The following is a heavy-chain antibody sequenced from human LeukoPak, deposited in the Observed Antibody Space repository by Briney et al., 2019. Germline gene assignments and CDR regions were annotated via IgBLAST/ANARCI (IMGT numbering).Heavy chain of an antibody. CDR3: AKDNYDSSGYYFGNLYY. V-gene: IGHV3-23*01. Sequence: GGSLRLSCAASGFTFSSYAMSWVRQAPGKGLEWVSSISGSGGRTYYADSVKGRFTISRDNSKNTLYLQMNSLRAEDTGVYYCAKDNYDSSGYYFGNLYYCGQGTLVTVSS. CDR1: GFTFSSYA. CDR2: ISGSGGRT. J-gene: IGHJ4*02. D-gene: IGHD3-22*01.